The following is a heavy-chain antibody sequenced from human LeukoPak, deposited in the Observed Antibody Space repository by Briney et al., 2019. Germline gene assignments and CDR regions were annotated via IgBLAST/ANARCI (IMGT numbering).Heavy chain of an antibody. J-gene: IGHJ4*02. CDR3: ARDPGVVDY. Sequence: GGSLRLSCAASGFPFSSYAMSWVRQAPGKGLDWVSAISGSGVSTYYADSVKGRFTISRDNSKNTLYLQMNSLRAEDTAVYYCARDPGVVDYWGQGTLVTVSS. CDR1: GFPFSSYA. V-gene: IGHV3-23*01. CDR2: ISGSGVST.